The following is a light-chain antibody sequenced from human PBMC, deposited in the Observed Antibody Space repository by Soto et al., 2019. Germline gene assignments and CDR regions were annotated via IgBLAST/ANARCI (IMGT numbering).Light chain of an antibody. CDR2: EAS. CDR3: HQYNESCRYT. V-gene: IGKV1-5*03. J-gene: IGKJ2*01. Sequence: DIQMTQSPSTLSASVGDRVTITCRASQSINTWLAWYQQKPGTVPKLLIYEASTLESGVPSRFSGSRSRTEFTLTVSILQPDDFATYYWHQYNESCRYTFGQGNKLEIK. CDR1: QSINTW.